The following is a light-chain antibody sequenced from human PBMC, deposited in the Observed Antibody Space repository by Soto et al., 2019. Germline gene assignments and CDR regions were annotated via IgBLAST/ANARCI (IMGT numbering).Light chain of an antibody. CDR3: QQFNNYPWT. CDR2: NAS. Sequence: DIQMTQSPSTLSACVGDRVTITCRASQSISSWLAWYQQKPGKAPKLLIYNASSLESGVPSRFSGSGSGTEFTLTISSLQPDDFATYYCQQFNNYPWTFGQGTRVEIK. J-gene: IGKJ1*01. V-gene: IGKV1-5*03. CDR1: QSISSW.